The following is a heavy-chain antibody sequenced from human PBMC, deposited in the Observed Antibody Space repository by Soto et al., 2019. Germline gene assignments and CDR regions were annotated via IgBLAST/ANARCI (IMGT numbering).Heavy chain of an antibody. CDR2: INHSGST. Sequence: SETLSLTCAVYGGSFGGYYWSWIRQPPGKGLEWIGEINHSGSTNYNPSLKSRVTISVDTSKNQFSLKLSSVTAADTAVYYCARGLVVVAATRLYGGWFDPWGQGTLVTVSS. J-gene: IGHJ5*02. CDR3: ARGLVVVAATRLYGGWFDP. CDR1: GGSFGGYY. V-gene: IGHV4-34*01. D-gene: IGHD2-15*01.